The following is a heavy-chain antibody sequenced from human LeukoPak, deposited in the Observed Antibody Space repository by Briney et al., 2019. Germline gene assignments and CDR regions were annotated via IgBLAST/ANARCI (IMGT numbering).Heavy chain of an antibody. J-gene: IGHJ6*04. V-gene: IGHV1-69*06. D-gene: IGHD5-18*01. CDR3: ARDRFGYSYGNDDYYYGMDV. Sequence: GASVKVSCKASGGTFSSYAISWVRQAPGQGLEWMGGIIPIFGTANYAQKFQGRVTITADKSTSTAYMELSSLGSEDTAVYYCARDRFGYSYGNDDYYYGMDVWGKGTTVTVSS. CDR2: IIPIFGTA. CDR1: GGTFSSYA.